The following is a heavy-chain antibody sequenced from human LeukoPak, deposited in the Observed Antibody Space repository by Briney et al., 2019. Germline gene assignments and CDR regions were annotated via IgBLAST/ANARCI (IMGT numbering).Heavy chain of an antibody. D-gene: IGHD2-2*01. CDR1: GYSISSGYY. CDR3: ARVAPVAKGGFDY. V-gene: IGHV4-38-2*02. J-gene: IGHJ4*02. Sequence: SETLSLTCSVSGYSISSGYYWGWTRQSPGKGLEWIGSIYHSGNTYYNPSLKSRVTISVDTSKNQFSLKLSSVTAADTAVYYCARVAPVAKGGFDYWGQGTLVTVSS. CDR2: IYHSGNT.